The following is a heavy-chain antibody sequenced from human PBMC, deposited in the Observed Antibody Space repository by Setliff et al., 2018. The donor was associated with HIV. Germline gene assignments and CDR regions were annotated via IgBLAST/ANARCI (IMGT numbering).Heavy chain of an antibody. J-gene: IGHJ4*02. D-gene: IGHD3-22*01. Sequence: LSLTCSVSGYFISNGYYWGWIRQPPGRGLEWVGTIYQNGNTYYSPSLESRVSVSMDMSRNQFSVKLNSATAADTAVYYCARQAWHYDRDGYFIDYWGQGKLVTVSS. V-gene: IGHV4-38-2*02. CDR2: IYQNGNT. CDR1: GYFISNGYY. CDR3: ARQAWHYDRDGYFIDY.